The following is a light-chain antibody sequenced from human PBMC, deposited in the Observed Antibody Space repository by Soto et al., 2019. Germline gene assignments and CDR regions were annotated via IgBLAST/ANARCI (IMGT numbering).Light chain of an antibody. V-gene: IGLV1-44*01. CDR1: TSNLGGNT. CDR3: AAWDDTLNAVV. Sequence: QSVLTQPRSVSGTPGHKVSISCSGSTSNLGGNTVNWYQQLPGTAPKLLIYTNNQRPSGVPDRFSGSKSGTSASLAISGLRPEDEADFYCAAWDDTLNAVVFGGGTKLTV. J-gene: IGLJ2*01. CDR2: TNN.